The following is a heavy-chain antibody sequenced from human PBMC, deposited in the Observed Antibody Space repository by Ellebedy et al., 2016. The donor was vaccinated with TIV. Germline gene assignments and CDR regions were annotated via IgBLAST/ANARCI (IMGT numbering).Heavy chain of an antibody. CDR2: IGTAGDT. CDR1: GFTFSSYD. CDR3: ARARYKAATGTPPLLVDY. J-gene: IGHJ4*02. V-gene: IGHV3-13*01. Sequence: GESLKISCAASGFTFSSYDMHWVRQATGKGLEWVSAIGTAGDTYNPGSVKGRFTISRENAKNSLYLQLNSLRAGDTAVYYCARARYKAATGTPPLLVDYWGQGTLVTVSS. D-gene: IGHD6-13*01.